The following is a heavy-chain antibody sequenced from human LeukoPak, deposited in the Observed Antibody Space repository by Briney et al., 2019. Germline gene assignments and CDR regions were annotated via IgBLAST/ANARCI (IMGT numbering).Heavy chain of an antibody. CDR1: GFTFSHFW. CDR3: AREREYARDY. CDR2: INEHGDQK. Sequence: GGSLRLSCAASGFTFSHFWMTWVRQAPGKGLEWVANINEHGDQKYYVDSLNGRFTISRDNAKNSLFLQMDSLKDEDTAVYYCAREREYARDYWRQGTLVTVSS. D-gene: IGHD2-2*01. J-gene: IGHJ4*02. V-gene: IGHV3-7*01.